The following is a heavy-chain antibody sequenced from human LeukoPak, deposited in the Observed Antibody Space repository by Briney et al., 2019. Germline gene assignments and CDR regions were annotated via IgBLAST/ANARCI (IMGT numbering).Heavy chain of an antibody. J-gene: IGHJ4*02. D-gene: IGHD3-22*01. CDR1: GFTFSNYN. CDR3: ARVMTYYYDSSGYSDY. V-gene: IGHV3-48*04. CDR2: ISSSGSTI. Sequence: GGSLRLSCAASGFTFSNYNMNWVRQAPGKGLEWVSYISSSGSTIYYADSVKGRFTISRDNAKNSLYLQMNSLRAGDTAVYYCARVMTYYYDSSGYSDYWGQGTLVTVSS.